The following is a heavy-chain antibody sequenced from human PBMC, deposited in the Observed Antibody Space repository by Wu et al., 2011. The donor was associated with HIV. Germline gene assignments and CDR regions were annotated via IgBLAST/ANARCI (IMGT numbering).Heavy chain of an antibody. CDR3: ARADKGSGYYPFYYYYMDV. CDR2: INPNSGGT. J-gene: IGHJ6*03. D-gene: IGHD3-3*01. V-gene: IGHV1-2*02. Sequence: QVQLVQSGAEVKKPGASVKVSCKASGYIFTAYYIYWVRQAPGQGLEWMGWINPNSGGTDYAPKFQGRVTMTRDTSISTAHMELSRMRSDDTAVYYCARADKGSGYYPFYYYYMDVVGQRDHGHR. CDR1: GYIFTAYY.